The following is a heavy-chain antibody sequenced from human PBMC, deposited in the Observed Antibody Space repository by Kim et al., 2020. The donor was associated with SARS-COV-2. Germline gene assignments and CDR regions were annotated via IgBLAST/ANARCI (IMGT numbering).Heavy chain of an antibody. CDR1: GFTFDDYA. J-gene: IGHJ6*02. Sequence: GGSLRLSCAASGFTFDDYAMHWVRQAPGKGLEWVSLICGDGGDIYYADSVKGRFTISRDNSKNSLYLQMNSLRTEDSAVYYCAKDRYCSGGSCSGGMDDWGQGTTVTISS. CDR2: ICGDGGDI. D-gene: IGHD2-15*01. V-gene: IGHV3-43*02. CDR3: AKDRYCSGGSCSGGMDD.